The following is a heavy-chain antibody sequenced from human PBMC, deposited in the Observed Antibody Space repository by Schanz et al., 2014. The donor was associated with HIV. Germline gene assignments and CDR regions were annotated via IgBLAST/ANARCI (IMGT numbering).Heavy chain of an antibody. CDR2: IIPVSGTA. J-gene: IGHJ4*02. CDR1: GGTFSNYA. D-gene: IGHD6-13*01. CDR3: ARVSGWSSFDY. V-gene: IGHV1-69*06. Sequence: QVQLVQSGAEVKKPGSSVKVSCKASGGTFSNYAINWVRQAPGQGLEWMGGIIPVSGTASYAQMFQGRVKIIADKSTSTAYMELSSLRSEDTALYYCARVSGWSSFDYWGQGTLVIVSS.